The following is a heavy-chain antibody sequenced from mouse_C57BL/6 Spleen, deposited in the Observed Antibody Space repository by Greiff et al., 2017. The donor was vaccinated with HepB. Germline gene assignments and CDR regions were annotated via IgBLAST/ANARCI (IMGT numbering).Heavy chain of an antibody. CDR2: FHPYNDDT. CDR3: AIATVVAPGAMDY. V-gene: IGHV1-47*01. J-gene: IGHJ4*01. CDR1: GYTFTTYP. D-gene: IGHD1-1*01. Sequence: VQLQQSGAELVKPGASVKMSCKASGYTFTTYPIEWMKQNHGKSLEWIGNFHPYNDDTKYNEKFKGKATLTVEKSSSTVYLELSRLPSDDSAVYYCAIATVVAPGAMDYWGQGTSVTVSS.